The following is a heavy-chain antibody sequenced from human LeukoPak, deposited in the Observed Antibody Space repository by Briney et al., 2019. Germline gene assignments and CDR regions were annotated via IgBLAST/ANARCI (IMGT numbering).Heavy chain of an antibody. CDR2: ISPGDSDT. Sequence: GESLKISCKGSGYNFASYWIGWVRQMPGKGLEWMGIISPGDSDTRCSPSFQGQVTISADKSISTAYLQWSSLKASDTAMYYCARTYSSSYYAPDYWGQGTLVTVSS. V-gene: IGHV5-51*01. D-gene: IGHD1-26*01. J-gene: IGHJ4*02. CDR1: GYNFASYW. CDR3: ARTYSSSYYAPDY.